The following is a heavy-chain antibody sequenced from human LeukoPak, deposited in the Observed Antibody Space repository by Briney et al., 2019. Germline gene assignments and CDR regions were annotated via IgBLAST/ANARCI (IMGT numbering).Heavy chain of an antibody. V-gene: IGHV3-21*01. D-gene: IGHD4-11*01. J-gene: IGHJ4*02. CDR2: ISSSSSYI. CDR1: GFTFSSYS. CDR3: ARGTTVTPTEFDY. Sequence: GGSLRLSCAASGFTFSSYSMNWVRQAPGKGLDWVSSISSSSSYIYYADSLKGRFTISRDNAKNSLYLQMNSLKAEDTAVYYCARGTTVTPTEFDYWGQGTLVTVSS.